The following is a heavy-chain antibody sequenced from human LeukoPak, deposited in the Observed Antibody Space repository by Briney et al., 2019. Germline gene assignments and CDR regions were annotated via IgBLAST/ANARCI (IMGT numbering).Heavy chain of an antibody. J-gene: IGHJ4*02. V-gene: IGHV3-53*05. D-gene: IGHD2/OR15-2a*01. CDR3: AREGPYLSFDY. CDR2: IYSGGNT. CDR1: GFTVSSNS. Sequence: GGSLRLSCTVSGFTVSSNSMSWVRQAPGKGLEWVSFIYSGGNTHYSDSVKGRFTISRDNSKNTLYLQMNSLRAEDTAVYYCAREGPYLSFDYWGQGTLVTVSS.